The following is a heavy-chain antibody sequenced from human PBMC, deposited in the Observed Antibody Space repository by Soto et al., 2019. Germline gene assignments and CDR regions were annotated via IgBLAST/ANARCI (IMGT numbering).Heavy chain of an antibody. D-gene: IGHD4-17*01. CDR1: GFTFSSYA. CDR2: ISYDGSSK. V-gene: IGHV3-30-3*01. CDR3: ARVSDYGDYYYYYGMDV. J-gene: IGHJ6*02. Sequence: HPGGSLRLSCAASGFTFSSYAMHWARQAPGKGLEWVAVISYDGSSKYYADSVKGRFTISRDNSKNTLYLQMNSLRAEDTAVYYCARVSDYGDYYYYYGMDVWGQGTTVTVSS.